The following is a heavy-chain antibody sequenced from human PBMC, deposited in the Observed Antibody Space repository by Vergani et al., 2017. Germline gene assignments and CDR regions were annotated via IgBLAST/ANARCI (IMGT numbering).Heavy chain of an antibody. D-gene: IGHD3-3*01. CDR1: GFTFSDYY. CDR2: ISSSGSTI. V-gene: IGHV3-11*01. CDR3: ARGVHRIYTIFGVVNEAFDI. J-gene: IGHJ3*02. Sequence: QVQLVESGGGLVKPGGSLRLSCAASGFTFSDYYMSWIRQAPGKGLEWVSYISSSGSTIYYADSVKGRFTISRDNAKNSLYLQMNSLRAEDTAVYYCARGVHRIYTIFGVVNEAFDIWGQGTMVTVSS.